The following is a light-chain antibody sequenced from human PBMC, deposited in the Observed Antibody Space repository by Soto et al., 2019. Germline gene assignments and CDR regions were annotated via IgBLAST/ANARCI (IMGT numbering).Light chain of an antibody. CDR3: QQYGGSPRIT. CDR1: QSVSSSY. V-gene: IGKV3-20*01. Sequence: EIVMTQSPATLSVSPGERATLSCRTIQSVSSSYLAWYQQKPGQAPGLLIYGASSRATGIPDRFSGSGSGTDFTLIINRLEPEDVAIYYCQQYGGSPRITFGQGTRLEIK. J-gene: IGKJ5*01. CDR2: GAS.